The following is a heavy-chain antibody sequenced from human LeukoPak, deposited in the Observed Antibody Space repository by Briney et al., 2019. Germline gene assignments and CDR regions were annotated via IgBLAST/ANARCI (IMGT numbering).Heavy chain of an antibody. CDR2: ISSSSSTI. D-gene: IGHD2-2*02. J-gene: IGHJ3*02. Sequence: GSLRLSCAASGFTFSSYSMNWVRQAPGKGLEWVSYISSSSSTIYYADSVKGRFTISRDNAKNSLYLQMNSLRAEDTAVYYCARPTYCSSTSCYRGAFDIWGQGTMVTVSS. CDR3: ARPTYCSSTSCYRGAFDI. V-gene: IGHV3-48*04. CDR1: GFTFSSYS.